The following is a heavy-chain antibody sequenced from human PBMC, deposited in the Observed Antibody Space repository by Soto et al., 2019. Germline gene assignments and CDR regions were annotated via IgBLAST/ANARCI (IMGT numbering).Heavy chain of an antibody. CDR1: GFTFSSYA. CDR2: ISGSGGST. J-gene: IGHJ4*02. V-gene: IGHV3-23*01. Sequence: EVQLLESGGGSVQPGGSLRLSCAASGFTFSSYAMSWVRQAPGKGLEWVSAISGSGGSTYYADSVKGRFTISRDNSKNTLYLQMNSLRAEDTAVYYCAKSVRCIAAACVHGYFDYWGQGTLVTVSS. D-gene: IGHD6-13*01. CDR3: AKSVRCIAAACVHGYFDY.